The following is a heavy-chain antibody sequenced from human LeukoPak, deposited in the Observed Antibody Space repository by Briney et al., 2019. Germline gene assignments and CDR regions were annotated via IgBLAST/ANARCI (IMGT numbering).Heavy chain of an antibody. CDR1: GGSLSSYY. D-gene: IGHD3-22*01. Sequence: SETLSLTCTVSGGSLSSYYWSWIRQPPGKGPEWIGYIYYSGSTNYNPSLKSRVTISVGTSKNQFSLKLSSVTAADTAVYYCARPKGYDSSGYYHIDAFDIWGQGTMVTVSS. J-gene: IGHJ3*02. CDR2: IYYSGST. V-gene: IGHV4-59*08. CDR3: ARPKGYDSSGYYHIDAFDI.